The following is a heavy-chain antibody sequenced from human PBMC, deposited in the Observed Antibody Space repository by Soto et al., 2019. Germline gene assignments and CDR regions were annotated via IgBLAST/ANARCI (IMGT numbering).Heavy chain of an antibody. CDR1: GGSISSGGYS. V-gene: IGHV4-30-2*01. CDR3: ATVRVLRYFDWLAPFDY. D-gene: IGHD3-9*01. CDR2: IYHSGST. J-gene: IGHJ4*02. Sequence: QLQLQESGSGLVKPSQTLSLTCAVSGGSISSGGYSWSWIRQPPGKGREWIGYIYHSGSTYYNPSLKSRVTISVDRSKNQFSLKLSSVTAADTAVYYCATVRVLRYFDWLAPFDYWGQGTLVTVSS.